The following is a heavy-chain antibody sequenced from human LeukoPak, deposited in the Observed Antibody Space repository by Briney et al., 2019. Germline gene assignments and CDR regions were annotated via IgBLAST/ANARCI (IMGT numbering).Heavy chain of an antibody. CDR3: ARATSYSYGAYYFDY. V-gene: IGHV3-9*01. CDR2: ISWNSGSI. CDR1: GFTFDDYA. D-gene: IGHD5-18*01. J-gene: IGHJ4*02. Sequence: PGGSLRLPCAASGFTFDDYAMHWVRQAPGKGLEWVSGISWNSGSIGYADSVKGRFTISRDNAKNSLYLQMNSLRSEDTAVYYCARATSYSYGAYYFDYWGQGTLVTVSS.